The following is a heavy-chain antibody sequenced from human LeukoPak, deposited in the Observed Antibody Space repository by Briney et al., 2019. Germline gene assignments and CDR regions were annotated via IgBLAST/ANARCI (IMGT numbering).Heavy chain of an antibody. CDR3: TRRKYYYDSDDAFDI. CDR2: IRSKANSYAT. J-gene: IGHJ3*02. D-gene: IGHD3-22*01. V-gene: IGHV3-73*01. CDR1: GFTFSGSA. Sequence: GGSLRLSCAASGFTFSGSAMHWVRQASGKGLEWVGRIRSKANSYATAYAASVKGRFTISRDDSKNTAYLQMNSLKTEDTAVYYCTRRKYYYDSDDAFDIWGQGTMVTVSS.